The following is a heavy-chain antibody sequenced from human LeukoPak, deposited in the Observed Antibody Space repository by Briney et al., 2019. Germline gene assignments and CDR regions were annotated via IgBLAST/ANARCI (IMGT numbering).Heavy chain of an antibody. V-gene: IGHV1-18*04. D-gene: IGHD4-17*01. J-gene: IGHJ5*02. CDR1: GYRFTSDG. Sequence: ASVKVSCKASGYRFTSDGITWVRQAPGQGLEWMGWISPYNGYTKYARKLQDRVTMTTDTSTNTAFMELRSLTSDDTAVYYCARDHYADYFRWFDPWGQGTLVTVSS. CDR2: ISPYNGYT. CDR3: ARDHYADYFRWFDP.